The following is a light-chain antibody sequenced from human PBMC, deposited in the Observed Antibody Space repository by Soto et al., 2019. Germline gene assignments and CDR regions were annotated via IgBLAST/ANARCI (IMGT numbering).Light chain of an antibody. CDR1: SSDVGGYNY. CDR2: DVS. J-gene: IGLJ1*01. V-gene: IGLV2-11*01. CDR3: CSYAGNYYV. Sequence: QSALTQPRSVSGSPGQSVTISCTGTSSDVGGYNYVSWYQQHPGKAPKLMISDVSKRPSGVPDRFSASKSGNTASLTISGLQAEDEADYYCCSYAGNYYVFGTGTKVTVL.